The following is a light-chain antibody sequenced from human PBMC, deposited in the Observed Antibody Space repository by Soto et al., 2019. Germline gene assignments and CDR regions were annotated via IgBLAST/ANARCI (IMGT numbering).Light chain of an antibody. J-gene: IGLJ2*01. V-gene: IGLV2-8*01. CDR1: SSDVGGYNY. CDR2: EVS. CDR3: SSYARNRDIL. Sequence: SCLTQPPSASGAPGPSVSISCTGTSSDVGGYNYVSWYQQHPGKAPKLMIYEVSKRPSGVPDRFSGSQSGNTASLTVSGLQAEDEADYYCSSYARNRDILFGGGTKVTVL.